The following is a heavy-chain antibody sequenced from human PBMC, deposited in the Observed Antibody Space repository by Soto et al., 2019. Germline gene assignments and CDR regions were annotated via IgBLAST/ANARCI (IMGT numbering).Heavy chain of an antibody. CDR2: ISYDGSNK. D-gene: IGHD2-15*01. Sequence: GGSLRLSCAASGFTFSSYGMHWVRQAPGKGLEWVAVISYDGSNKYYADSVKGRFTISRDNSKNTLYLQMNSLRAEDTAVYYCAKERPYCSGGSCYSLVPAYGMNVWGQGTTVTVSS. CDR3: AKERPYCSGGSCYSLVPAYGMNV. V-gene: IGHV3-30*18. CDR1: GFTFSSYG. J-gene: IGHJ6*02.